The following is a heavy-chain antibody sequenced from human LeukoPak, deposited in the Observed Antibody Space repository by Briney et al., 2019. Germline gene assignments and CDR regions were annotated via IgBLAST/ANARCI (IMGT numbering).Heavy chain of an antibody. J-gene: IGHJ6*03. CDR3: AKDWSDQGSYYYMGV. CDR2: IRYDGSNT. D-gene: IGHD3-3*01. Sequence: PGGSLRLSCAASGFIFSSYGMHWVRQAPGKGLEWVASIRYDGSNTYYADSVKGRFPISRDNYKNTLYLQMNSLRGEDTAVYYCAKDWSDQGSYYYMGVWGKETTVTISS. V-gene: IGHV3-30*02. CDR1: GFIFSSYG.